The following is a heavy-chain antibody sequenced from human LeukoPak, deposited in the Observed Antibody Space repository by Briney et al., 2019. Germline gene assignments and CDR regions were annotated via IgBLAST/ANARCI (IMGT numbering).Heavy chain of an antibody. V-gene: IGHV1-2*02. CDR3: AREGTAGTNLNWFDP. Sequence: ASVKVSCKASGYTFTGYYMHWVRQAPGQGLEWMGWINPNSGGTHYAQKFQGRVTMTRDTSISTAYMELSRLRSDDTAVYYCAREGTAGTNLNWFDPWGQGTLVTVSS. J-gene: IGHJ5*02. CDR1: GYTFTGYY. CDR2: INPNSGGT. D-gene: IGHD1-1*01.